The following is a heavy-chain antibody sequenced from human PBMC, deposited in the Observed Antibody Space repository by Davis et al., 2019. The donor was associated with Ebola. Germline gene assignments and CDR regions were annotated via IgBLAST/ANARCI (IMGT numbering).Heavy chain of an antibody. D-gene: IGHD3-22*01. Sequence: ASVKVSCKASGYPFTTYGISWVRQAPGQGLEWMGWIKAYDGNTHYAQKLQGRITMTIDTSTTTAFMELRSLRSDDTAVYYCARGRDYYDTDGYYPFSWSDLWGQRTLVTVSS. CDR2: IKAYDGNT. V-gene: IGHV1-18*01. CDR1: GYPFTTYG. J-gene: IGHJ5*02. CDR3: ARGRDYYDTDGYYPFSWSDL.